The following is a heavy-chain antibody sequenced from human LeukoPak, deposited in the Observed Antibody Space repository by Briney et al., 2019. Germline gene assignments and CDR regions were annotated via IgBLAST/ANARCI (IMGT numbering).Heavy chain of an antibody. CDR1: GGSISSGGYY. Sequence: PSQTLSLTCTVSGGSISSGGYYWSWIRQHPGKCLEWIGYIYYSGNTYYNPSLKSRVTISVDTSKNQFSLKLSSVTAADTAVYYCARGYCTSSSCFARHWFDPWGQGTLVTVSS. CDR3: ARGYCTSSSCFARHWFDP. J-gene: IGHJ5*02. D-gene: IGHD2-2*01. CDR2: IYYSGNT. V-gene: IGHV4-31*03.